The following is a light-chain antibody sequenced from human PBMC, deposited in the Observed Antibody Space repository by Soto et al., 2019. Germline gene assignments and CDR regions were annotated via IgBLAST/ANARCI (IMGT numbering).Light chain of an antibody. CDR2: GAS. CDR1: HSISSN. J-gene: IGKJ1*01. CDR3: QQYNNWPSWT. Sequence: EIVMTQSPATLSVSPGERATLSCRASHSISSNLAWYQQKPGQAPRLLIYGASTRATGTPARFSGSGSGTEFILTISSLQSEDFAVYYCQQYNNWPSWTFGQGTKVEIK. V-gene: IGKV3-15*01.